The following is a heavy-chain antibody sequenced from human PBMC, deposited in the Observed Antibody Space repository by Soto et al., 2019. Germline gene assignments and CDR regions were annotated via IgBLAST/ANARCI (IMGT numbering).Heavy chain of an antibody. Sequence: GGSLRLSCAASGFTFNRYAMHWVRQAPGKGLEWVSGISWNSGSIGYADTVKGRFTISRDNAKNSLYLQMNSQRAEDTALFYCVKSYSNSWYVPDHFEYWGQGTPVTVSS. CDR2: ISWNSGSI. CDR1: GFTFNRYA. J-gene: IGHJ4*02. D-gene: IGHD6-13*01. CDR3: VKSYSNSWYVPDHFEY. V-gene: IGHV3-9*01.